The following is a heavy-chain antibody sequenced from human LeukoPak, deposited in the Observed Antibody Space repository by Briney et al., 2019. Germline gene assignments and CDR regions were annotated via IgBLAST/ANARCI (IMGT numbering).Heavy chain of an antibody. CDR2: IKQDGSEK. CDR1: GFTFSSYW. D-gene: IGHD2-21*02. Sequence: GGSLRLSCAASGFTFSSYWMSWVRQAPGKGLEWVANIKQDGSEKYYVDSVKGRFTISRDNAKNSLYLQMNSLRVEDTAVYYCASMTTYCGGDCYFFDYWGQGTLVTVSS. V-gene: IGHV3-7*01. CDR3: ASMTTYCGGDCYFFDY. J-gene: IGHJ4*02.